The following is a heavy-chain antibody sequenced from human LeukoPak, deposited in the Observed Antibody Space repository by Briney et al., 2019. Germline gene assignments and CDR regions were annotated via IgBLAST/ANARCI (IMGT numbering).Heavy chain of an antibody. V-gene: IGHV3-21*01. Sequence: GGSLRLSCAASGFTFSSYSMNWVRQAPGKGLEWVSSISSSSSYIYYADSVKGRFTISRDNAKNSLYLQMNSLRAEDTAVYYCARENGDYAQLDPWGQGTLVTVSS. J-gene: IGHJ5*02. CDR3: ARENGDYAQLDP. CDR1: GFTFSSYS. D-gene: IGHD4-17*01. CDR2: ISSSSSYI.